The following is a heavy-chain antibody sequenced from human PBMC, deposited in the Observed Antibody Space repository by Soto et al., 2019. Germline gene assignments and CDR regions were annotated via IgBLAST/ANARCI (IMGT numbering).Heavy chain of an antibody. Sequence: QVQQQQWGAGLLKPSETLSLTCAVYDGSFSDYYWSWIRQPQGKGLEWIGEINHSGSTKYNPSLDSRVTISVDTSKPQFPLRLSSVTAADAAGRYCARWYSSRHPGYWCQGTLVTVSS. J-gene: IGHJ4*01. CDR3: ARWYSSRHPGY. V-gene: IGHV4-34*01. CDR1: DGSFSDYY. CDR2: INHSGST. D-gene: IGHD6-13*01.